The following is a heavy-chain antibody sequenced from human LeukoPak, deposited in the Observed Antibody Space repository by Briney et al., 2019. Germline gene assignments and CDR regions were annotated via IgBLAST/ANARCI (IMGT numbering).Heavy chain of an antibody. CDR2: IKSTTDGGTT. CDR1: GFTFSNAW. D-gene: IGHD5-24*01. Sequence: PGGSLRLSCAASGFTFSNAWMSWVRQAPGKGLEWVGRIKSTTDGGTTDYAAPVKGRFTISRDDSKNTLYLQMNSLKTEDTAVYYCTTDPRWLQLPFDYWGQGTLVTVSP. J-gene: IGHJ4*02. V-gene: IGHV3-15*01. CDR3: TTDPRWLQLPFDY.